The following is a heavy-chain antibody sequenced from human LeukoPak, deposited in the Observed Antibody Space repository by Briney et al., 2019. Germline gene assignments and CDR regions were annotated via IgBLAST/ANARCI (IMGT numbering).Heavy chain of an antibody. V-gene: IGHV5-51*01. CDR2: IYPGDSET. J-gene: IGHJ4*02. D-gene: IGHD6-19*01. CDR1: GYSFSTYW. Sequence: GESLKISCKGSGYSFSTYWIAWVRQMPGKGLEWMGIIYPGDSETRYSPSFQGQVTLSADKSISTAYLQWSSLEASDTAMYYCARQVAYTSGRTFDFWGQGTLVTVSS. CDR3: ARQVAYTSGRTFDF.